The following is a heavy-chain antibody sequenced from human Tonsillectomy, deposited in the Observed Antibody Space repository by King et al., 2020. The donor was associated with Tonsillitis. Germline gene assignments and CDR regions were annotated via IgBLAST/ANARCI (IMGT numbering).Heavy chain of an antibody. CDR3: AQRPMIVGKGAFEF. CDR1: GFSLSTSGVA. Sequence: TLKESGPTLVKPTQTLTLTCTFSGFSLSTSGVAVGWIRQPPGEALEWLALIYCDDDKRYSPSLQSRLTISKDTSKNQVVLTMTNMDPVDTATYYCAQRPMIVGKGAFEFWGQGTMVTVSS. D-gene: IGHD3-22*01. J-gene: IGHJ3*01. CDR2: IYCDDDK. V-gene: IGHV2-5*02.